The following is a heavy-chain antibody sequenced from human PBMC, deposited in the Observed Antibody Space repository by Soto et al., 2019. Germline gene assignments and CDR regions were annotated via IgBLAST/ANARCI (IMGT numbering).Heavy chain of an antibody. CDR1: GYSFTSYW. J-gene: IGHJ6*02. Sequence: GESLKISCKGSGYSFTSYWIGWVRQMPGKGLEWMGIIYPGDSDTRYSPSFKGQVTISAAKSISTAYLQWSSLKASDTAMYDCARMGYCSGGSCFTSLLYYCYYGMDVWGQGATVTVSS. CDR3: ARMGYCSGGSCFTSLLYYCYYGMDV. CDR2: IYPGDSDT. D-gene: IGHD2-15*01. V-gene: IGHV5-51*01.